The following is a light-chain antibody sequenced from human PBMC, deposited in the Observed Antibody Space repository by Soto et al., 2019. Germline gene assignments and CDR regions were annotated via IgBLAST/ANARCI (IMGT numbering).Light chain of an antibody. CDR2: DAS. CDR1: QSVGSY. V-gene: IGKV3-11*01. CDR3: QQRSNWPPIT. Sequence: EIVLTQSPATLSLSPGQRATLSCRASQSVGSYLAWYQQKPGQAPRLLIYDASNRATGIPARFSGSGSGTDFTLTISSLEPEDFAVYYCQQRSNWPPITVGQGTRLEMK. J-gene: IGKJ5*01.